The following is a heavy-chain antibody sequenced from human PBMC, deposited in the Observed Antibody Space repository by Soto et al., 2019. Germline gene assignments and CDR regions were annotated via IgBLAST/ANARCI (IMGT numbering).Heavy chain of an antibody. Sequence: GGSLRLSCAASGFTFSNAWMNWVRQAPGKGLAWVGRIKSKTDGGTTDYAAPVKGRFTISRDDSKNTVYLQMSSLKTEDTAVYYCTPHYYDSGGYSYYLGYWGQGTLVTVSS. CDR1: GFTFSNAW. CDR3: TPHYYDSGGYSYYLGY. J-gene: IGHJ4*02. V-gene: IGHV3-15*07. CDR2: IKSKTDGGTT. D-gene: IGHD3-22*01.